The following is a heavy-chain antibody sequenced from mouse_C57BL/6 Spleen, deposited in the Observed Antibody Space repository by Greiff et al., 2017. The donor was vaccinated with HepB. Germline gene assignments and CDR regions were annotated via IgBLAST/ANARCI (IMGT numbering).Heavy chain of an antibody. CDR1: GFSLPSYG. CDR3: ASFYDYGAY. CDR2: IWGVGST. Sequence: VKLVESGPGLVAPSQSLSITCTVSGFSLPSYGVDWVRQSPGKGLEWLGVIWGVGSTNYNSALKSRLSISKDNSKSQVFLKMNSLQTDDTAMDYCASFYDYGAYWGQGTLVTVSA. J-gene: IGHJ3*01. V-gene: IGHV2-6*01. D-gene: IGHD2-4*01.